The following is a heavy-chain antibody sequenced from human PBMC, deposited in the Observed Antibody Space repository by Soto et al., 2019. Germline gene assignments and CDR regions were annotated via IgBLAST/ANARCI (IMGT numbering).Heavy chain of an antibody. V-gene: IGHV4-31*03. J-gene: IGHJ6*02. Sequence: QVQLQESGPGLVKPSQTLSLTCTVSGGSISSGGYYWSWIRQHPGKGLEWIGDIYYSGSTYYNPSLKSGVTISVETSKNQFSLKLGSVTAADTAVYYCAGVTLGFGELHLYYGMDVWGQGTTVTVSS. CDR1: GGSISSGGYY. D-gene: IGHD3-10*01. CDR3: AGVTLGFGELHLYYGMDV. CDR2: IYYSGST.